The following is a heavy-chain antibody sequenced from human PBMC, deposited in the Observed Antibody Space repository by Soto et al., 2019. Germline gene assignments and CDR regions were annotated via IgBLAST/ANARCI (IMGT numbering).Heavy chain of an antibody. CDR3: ARDHYGEGHNAFDI. J-gene: IGHJ3*02. Sequence: PRGSLRLSCSASGFTFSSYAMNWVRQAPGKGLEWVALISYDGSNRYYADSVKGRFTISRDSSKNTLYLQMNSLRAADTAVYYCARDHYGEGHNAFDIWVQGKIVTVSS. V-gene: IGHV3-30-3*01. CDR2: ISYDGSNR. CDR1: GFTFSSYA. D-gene: IGHD4-17*01.